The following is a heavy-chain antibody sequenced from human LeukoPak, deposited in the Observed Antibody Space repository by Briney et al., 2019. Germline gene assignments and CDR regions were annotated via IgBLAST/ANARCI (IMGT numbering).Heavy chain of an antibody. CDR2: INHSGST. D-gene: IGHD3-3*01. CDR3: AREDIEWPFYYYYYMDV. Sequence: SETLSLTCAVYGGSFSGYYWSWIRQPPGKGLEWIGKINHSGSTNYNPSLKSRVTISVDTSKNQFSLKLSSVTAADTAVYYCAREDIEWPFYYYYYMDVWGKGTTVTVSS. CDR1: GGSFSGYY. J-gene: IGHJ6*03. V-gene: IGHV4-34*01.